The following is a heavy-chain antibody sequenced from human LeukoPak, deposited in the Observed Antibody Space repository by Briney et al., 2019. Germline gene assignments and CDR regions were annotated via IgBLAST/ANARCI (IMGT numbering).Heavy chain of an antibody. J-gene: IGHJ5*02. V-gene: IGHV3-66*03. Sequence: GGSLRLSCAGSGFSVSNYYMSWVRQAPGKGLEWVSLIRDSGETFYADSVKGRFTISRDNSKNTMYLQMNRLRVEDTAVYFCARDRAVTQDWFEFDPWGQGTLVTVSS. D-gene: IGHD3-10*01. CDR1: GFSVSNYY. CDR2: IRDSGET. CDR3: ARDRAVTQDWFEFDP.